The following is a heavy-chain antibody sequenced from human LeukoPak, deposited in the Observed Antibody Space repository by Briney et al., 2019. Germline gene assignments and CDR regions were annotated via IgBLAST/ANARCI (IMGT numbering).Heavy chain of an antibody. Sequence: SETLSLTCTVSGGSISSGSYYWSWIRQPAGKGLEWIGRIYTSGTTNYNPSLKSRVTISVDTSKNQFSLKLSSVTAADTAVYYCASNYYGSGSYFHFDYWGQGTLVTVSS. CDR2: IYTSGTT. D-gene: IGHD3-10*01. J-gene: IGHJ4*02. CDR3: ASNYYGSGSYFHFDY. CDR1: GGSISSGSYY. V-gene: IGHV4-61*02.